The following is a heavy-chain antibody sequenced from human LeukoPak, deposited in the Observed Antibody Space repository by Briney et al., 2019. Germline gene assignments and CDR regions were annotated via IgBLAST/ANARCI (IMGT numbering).Heavy chain of an antibody. D-gene: IGHD3-3*01. V-gene: IGHV3-NL1*01. J-gene: IGHJ4*02. Sequence: GGSLRLSCAASGFTFSSYGMHWVRQAPGKGLEWVSVIYSGGSTYYADSVKGRFTISRDNSKNTLYLQMNSLRAEDTAVYYCARDGRDFWSGYYSFGLYGSGSFGYDYWGQGTLVTVSS. CDR2: IYSGGST. CDR1: GFTFSSYG. CDR3: ARDGRDFWSGYYSFGLYGSGSFGYDY.